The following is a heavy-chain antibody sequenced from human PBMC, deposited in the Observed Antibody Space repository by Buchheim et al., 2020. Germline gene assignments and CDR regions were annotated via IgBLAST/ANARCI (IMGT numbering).Heavy chain of an antibody. Sequence: QVQLVESGGAVVQSGESLRLSCAASGFAFNTHAMHWVRQAPGKGLEWVAFIWYDGSEKHYIDSVKGRFSISRANSKNTLYLEMNSLRGEDTAVYYCARDPPNSGWALDYWGQGTL. D-gene: IGHD6-19*01. V-gene: IGHV3-33*01. CDR1: GFAFNTHA. CDR2: IWYDGSEK. CDR3: ARDPPNSGWALDY. J-gene: IGHJ4*02.